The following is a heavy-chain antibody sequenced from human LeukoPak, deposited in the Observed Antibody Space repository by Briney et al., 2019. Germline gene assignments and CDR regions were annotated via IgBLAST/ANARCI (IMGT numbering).Heavy chain of an antibody. CDR1: GFTFSSYS. Sequence: GGSLRLSCAASGFTFSSYSMNWVRQAPGKGLEWVSSISSSSSYIYYADSVKGRFTISRDNAKNSLYLQMNSLRAEDTAVYYCARAKGITGTPGYWGQGTLVTVSS. V-gene: IGHV3-21*01. CDR2: ISSSSSYI. J-gene: IGHJ4*02. D-gene: IGHD1-7*01. CDR3: ARAKGITGTPGY.